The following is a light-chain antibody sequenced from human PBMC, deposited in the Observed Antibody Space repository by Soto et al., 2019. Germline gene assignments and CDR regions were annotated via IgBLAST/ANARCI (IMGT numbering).Light chain of an antibody. CDR2: DVT. J-gene: IGLJ1*01. CDR1: SSDVGGYNY. CDR3: CSYAGSYIYV. Sequence: QSVLTQPRSVSGYPGQSVTISCTGTSSDVGGYNYVSWYQQHPDKAPKVMIYDVTKRPSGVPDRFSGSKSGNTASLTIPGLQAEDEADYYCCSYAGSYIYVFGTG. V-gene: IGLV2-11*01.